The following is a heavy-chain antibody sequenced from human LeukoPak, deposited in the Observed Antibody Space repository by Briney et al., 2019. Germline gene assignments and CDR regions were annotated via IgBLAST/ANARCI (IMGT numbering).Heavy chain of an antibody. V-gene: IGHV1-18*04. CDR1: GYTFTSHG. J-gene: IGHJ4*02. Sequence: ASVKVSCKASGYTFTSHGITWVRQAPGQGLEWMGWISTYNVNTNYAQKLQGRVTMTTDTSTSTAYMELRSLRSDDTAVYYCARGSAGLGYCTNGVCYEPPFGYWGQGTLVTVSS. CDR2: ISTYNVNT. CDR3: ARGSAGLGYCTNGVCYEPPFGY. D-gene: IGHD2-8*01.